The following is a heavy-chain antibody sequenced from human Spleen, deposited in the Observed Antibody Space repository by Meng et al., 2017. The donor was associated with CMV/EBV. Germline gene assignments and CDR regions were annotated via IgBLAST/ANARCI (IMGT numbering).Heavy chain of an antibody. J-gene: IGHJ4*02. CDR2: ISYDGSNK. D-gene: IGHD3-3*01. CDR3: ARVGIFGVVIAYYFDY. CDR1: GFTFSSYA. Sequence: GESLKISCAASGFTFSSYAMHWVRQAPGKGLEWVAVISYDGSNKYYADSVKGRFTISRDNSKNTLYLQMNSLRAEDTAVYYCARVGIFGVVIAYYFDYWGQGTLVTVSS. V-gene: IGHV3-30-3*01.